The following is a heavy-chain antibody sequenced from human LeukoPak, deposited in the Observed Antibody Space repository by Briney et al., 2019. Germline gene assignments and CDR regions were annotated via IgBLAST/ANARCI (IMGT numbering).Heavy chain of an antibody. J-gene: IGHJ4*02. D-gene: IGHD5-18*01. CDR1: GGSISSYY. CDR2: IYYSGST. V-gene: IGHV4-59*01. Sequence: SETLSLTCTVSGGSISSYYWSWIRQPPGKGLEWIGYIYYSGSTNYNPSLKSRVTISVDTSKNQFSLKLSSVTAADTAVYYCARGIPGYSYGCYFDYWGQGTLATVSS. CDR3: ARGIPGYSYGCYFDY.